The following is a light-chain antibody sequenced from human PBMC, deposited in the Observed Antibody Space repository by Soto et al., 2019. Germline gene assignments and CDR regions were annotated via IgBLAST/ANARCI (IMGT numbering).Light chain of an antibody. CDR1: QSVSST. CDR2: GAS. CDR3: QQYGSSRT. J-gene: IGKJ5*01. V-gene: IGKV3-20*01. Sequence: ERLMTQSPATLSGSPGERATLSCRASQSVSSTLAWYKQKPGQAPRPLIYGASSRATGIPDRLSGSGSGTVFTLTISRMEPEDFAVDYCQQYGSSRTFGPGTRLEI.